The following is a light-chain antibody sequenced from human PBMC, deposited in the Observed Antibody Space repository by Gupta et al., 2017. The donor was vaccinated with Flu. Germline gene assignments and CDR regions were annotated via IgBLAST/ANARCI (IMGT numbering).Light chain of an antibody. V-gene: IGKV3-15*01. Sequence: EIVMTQSPATLSVSPGERATLSCRASQSVSSNLAWYQQKPDQAPRRLIYGASTRATGIPTRFSGSGSGTEFTLTISSLQSEDVAVYYCNQCKNWPWTFGQGTKVEIK. CDR3: NQCKNWPWT. CDR1: QSVSSN. J-gene: IGKJ1*01. CDR2: GAS.